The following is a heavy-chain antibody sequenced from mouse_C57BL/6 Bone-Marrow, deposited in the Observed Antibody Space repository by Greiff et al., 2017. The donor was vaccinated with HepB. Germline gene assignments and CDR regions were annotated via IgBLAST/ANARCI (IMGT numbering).Heavy chain of an antibody. Sequence: VQVVESAAELSRPGASVKLSCKTSGYTFTSYGISWVKQRTGQGLEWIGAIYPRSGNTYYNEKFKGKAILTSDKSSSTAYMERRSLTSEDCAVYFCTLYYYGSSHDYWDQGTTRTVSS. CDR1: GYTFTSYG. CDR2: IYPRSGNT. CDR3: TLYYYGSSHDY. D-gene: IGHD1-1*01. J-gene: IGHJ2*01. V-gene: IGHV1-81*01.